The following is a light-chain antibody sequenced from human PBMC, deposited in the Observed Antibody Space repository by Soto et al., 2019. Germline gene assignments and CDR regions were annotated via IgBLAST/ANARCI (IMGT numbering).Light chain of an antibody. Sequence: DIVMTQSPDSLAVSLGERAAINGKSSQIVLYVSNNGNSLAWYQQKPGQPPKLLIYWASTRESGVPDRFTGSGSGTDFTLTISSLQAEDVAVYYCQQYYTTPLTFGGGTKVDIK. J-gene: IGKJ4*01. CDR1: QIVLYVSNNGNS. CDR3: QQYYTTPLT. V-gene: IGKV4-1*01. CDR2: WAS.